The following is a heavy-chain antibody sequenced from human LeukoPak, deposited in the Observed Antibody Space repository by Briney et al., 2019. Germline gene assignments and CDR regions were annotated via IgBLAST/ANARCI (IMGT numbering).Heavy chain of an antibody. D-gene: IGHD3-10*01. CDR3: ARVTHYYGSGSWYYFDY. V-gene: IGHV4-4*02. Sequence: PSETLSLTCAVYGGSISSNNWWSWVRQPPGKGLEWIGEIHHSGSTNYNPSLKSRLIISVDKSKNQFSLILSSVTAADTAVYYCARVTHYYGSGSWYYFDYWGQGTLVTVSS. CDR2: IHHSGST. CDR1: GGSISSNNW. J-gene: IGHJ4*02.